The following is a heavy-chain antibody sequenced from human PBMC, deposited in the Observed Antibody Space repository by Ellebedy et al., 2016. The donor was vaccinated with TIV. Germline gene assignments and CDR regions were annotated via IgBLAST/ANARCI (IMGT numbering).Heavy chain of an antibody. CDR3: ARGIMAAAGMRYGMDG. D-gene: IGHD6-13*01. CDR1: GGSISSGDYY. V-gene: IGHV4-30-4*01. J-gene: IGHJ6*02. CDR2: IYYSGST. Sequence: SETLSLXXTVSGGSISSGDYYWSWIRQPPGKGLEWIGYIYYSGSTYYNPSLNSRVTISIDTSKNQFSLKVSSVTAADTAVYYCARGIMAAAGMRYGMDGWGQGTTVTVSS.